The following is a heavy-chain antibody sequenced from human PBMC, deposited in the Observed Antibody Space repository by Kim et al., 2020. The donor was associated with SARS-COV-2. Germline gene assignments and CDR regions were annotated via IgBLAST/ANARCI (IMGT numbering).Heavy chain of an antibody. V-gene: IGHV3-48*02. CDR1: GFTFSSYS. D-gene: IGHD5-18*01. CDR3: ARDISMGGYSYGYDLDY. CDR2: ISSSSSTI. J-gene: IGHJ4*02. Sequence: GGSLRLSCAASGFTFSSYSMNWVRQAPGKGLEWVSYISSSSSTIYYADSVKGRFTISRDNAKNSLYLQMNSLRDEDTAVYYSARDISMGGYSYGYDLDYWGQGTLVTVSS.